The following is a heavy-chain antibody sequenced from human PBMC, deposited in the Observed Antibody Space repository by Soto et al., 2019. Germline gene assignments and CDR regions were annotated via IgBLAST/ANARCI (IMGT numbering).Heavy chain of an antibody. CDR1: GFSLSTSGVG. CDR3: AHFEGRFGIDY. Sequence: QITLKESGPTLVKPTQTLTLTCTFSGFSLSTSGVGVNWIRQPPGQALEWLALIYWDDEKRYSPSLKSRLTITKYTSKSQVVLTMTNMDPVDTATYYCAHFEGRFGIDYWGQGTLVTVSS. CDR2: IYWDDEK. J-gene: IGHJ4*02. D-gene: IGHD3-16*01. V-gene: IGHV2-5*02.